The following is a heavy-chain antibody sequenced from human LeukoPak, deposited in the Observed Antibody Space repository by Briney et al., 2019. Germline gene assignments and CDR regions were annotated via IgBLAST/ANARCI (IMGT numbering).Heavy chain of an antibody. D-gene: IGHD3-22*01. V-gene: IGHV4-39*01. Sequence: VKPSETLSLTCTVSGGSISSSSYYWGWIRQPPGKGLEWIGSIYYSGSTYYNPSLKSRVTISVDTSKNQFSLKLSSVTAADTAVYYCAAFYYDSSGLPDWGQGTLVTVSS. CDR2: IYYSGST. CDR3: AAFYYDSSGLPD. J-gene: IGHJ4*02. CDR1: GGSISSSSYY.